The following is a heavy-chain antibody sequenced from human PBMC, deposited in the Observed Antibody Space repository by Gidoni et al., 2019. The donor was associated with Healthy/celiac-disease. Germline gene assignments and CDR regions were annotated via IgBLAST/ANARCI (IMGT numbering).Heavy chain of an antibody. Sequence: QVQLVQSGAEVKKPGASVKVSCKASGYTFTSYAMHWVRQAPGQRLEWMGWINAGNGNTKYSQKFQGRVTITRDTSASTAYMELSSLRSEDTAVYYCAREAVAGTFWFDPWGQGTLVTVSS. D-gene: IGHD6-19*01. J-gene: IGHJ5*02. V-gene: IGHV1-3*01. CDR2: INAGNGNT. CDR3: AREAVAGTFWFDP. CDR1: GYTFTSYA.